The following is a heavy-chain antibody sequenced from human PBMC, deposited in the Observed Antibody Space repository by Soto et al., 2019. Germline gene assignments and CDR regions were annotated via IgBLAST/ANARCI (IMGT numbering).Heavy chain of an antibody. CDR3: ARWGHSSSWYGGDYYYGMDV. Sequence: QVQLVQSGAEVKKPGSSVKVSCKASGGTFSSYAISWVRQAPGQGLEWMGGIIPIFGTANYAQKFQGRVTITADESTSTAYMELGSLRSEDRAVYYCARWGHSSSWYGGDYYYGMDVWGQGTTVTVSS. V-gene: IGHV1-69*01. D-gene: IGHD6-13*01. CDR1: GGTFSSYA. J-gene: IGHJ6*02. CDR2: IIPIFGTA.